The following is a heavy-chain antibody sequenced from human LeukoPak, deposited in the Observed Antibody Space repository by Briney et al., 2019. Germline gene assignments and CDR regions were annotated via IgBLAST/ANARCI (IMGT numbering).Heavy chain of an antibody. CDR1: GDTFSSYA. J-gene: IGHJ4*02. Sequence: SVKVSCKASGDTFSSYAISWVRQAPGQGLEWMGGIIPIFGTANYAQKFQGRVTITTDESTSTAYMELSGLRSEDTAVYYCATSDAYDSSGYTGGWGQGTLVTVSS. D-gene: IGHD3-22*01. V-gene: IGHV1-69*05. CDR2: IIPIFGTA. CDR3: ATSDAYDSSGYTGG.